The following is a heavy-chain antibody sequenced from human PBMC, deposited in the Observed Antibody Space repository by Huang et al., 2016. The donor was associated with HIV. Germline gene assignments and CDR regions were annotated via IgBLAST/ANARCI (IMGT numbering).Heavy chain of an antibody. V-gene: IGHV3-74*01. J-gene: IGHJ4*02. CDR1: GFSISSYW. CDR2: IKSDGSST. CDR3: ARDPRIQSWLNFFDY. Sequence: EVQLVESGGGLVQPGGSLRLSCAASGFSISSYWMHWVRQAPGKGLVWVSRIKSDGSSTSYAYSVKGRFTISRDHAKNTLYLQMNSLRAEDTAVYYCARDPRIQSWLNFFDYWGQGTLVSVSS. D-gene: IGHD3-22*01.